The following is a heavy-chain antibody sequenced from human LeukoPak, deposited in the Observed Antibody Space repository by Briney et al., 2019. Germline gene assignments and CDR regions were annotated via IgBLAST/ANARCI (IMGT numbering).Heavy chain of an antibody. CDR2: INPNSGGT. CDR3: ATCSSTSCYFRANWFDP. CDR1: GYIFTNHA. D-gene: IGHD2-2*01. Sequence: ASVKVSCRASGYIFTNHAMHWVRQAPGQRLEWMGWINPNSGGTNYAQKFQGRVTMTRDTSISTAYMELSRLRSDDTAVYYCATCSSTSCYFRANWFDPWGQGTLVTVSS. J-gene: IGHJ5*02. V-gene: IGHV1-2*02.